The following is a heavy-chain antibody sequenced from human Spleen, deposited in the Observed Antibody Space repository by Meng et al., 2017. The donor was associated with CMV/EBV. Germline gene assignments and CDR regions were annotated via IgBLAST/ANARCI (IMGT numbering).Heavy chain of an antibody. V-gene: IGHV1-2*02. Sequence: ASVKVSCKASGYTFTSYDINWVRQAPGQGLEWMGWINPNSGGTNYAQKFQGRVTMTRDTSISTAYMELSRLRSDDTAVYYCASLLAATRGGYFDYWGQGTLVTVSS. CDR1: GYTFTSYD. D-gene: IGHD2-15*01. CDR3: ASLLAATRGGYFDY. CDR2: INPNSGGT. J-gene: IGHJ4*02.